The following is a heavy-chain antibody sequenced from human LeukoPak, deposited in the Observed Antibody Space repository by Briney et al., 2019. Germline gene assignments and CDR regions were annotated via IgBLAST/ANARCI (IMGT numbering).Heavy chain of an antibody. CDR1: GGSFSGYY. Sequence: SETLSLTCAAYGGSFSGYYWSWIPQPPGKGLDWIGEINHSGSTNYNPSLKSRVTISVDTSKNQFYLKLSSVTAADTAVYYCARGKRGKGLKTYYYDSSGYWPIDYWGQGTLVTVSS. V-gene: IGHV4-34*01. J-gene: IGHJ4*02. D-gene: IGHD3-22*01. CDR3: ARGKRGKGLKTYYYDSSGYWPIDY. CDR2: INHSGST.